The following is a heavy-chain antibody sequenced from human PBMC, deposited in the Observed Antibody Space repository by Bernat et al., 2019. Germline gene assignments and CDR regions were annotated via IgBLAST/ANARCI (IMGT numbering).Heavy chain of an antibody. J-gene: IGHJ6*03. Sequence: QVQLQESGPGLVKPSGTLSLTCAVSGGSISSSNWWSWVRQPPGKGLEWIGEIYHSGSTNYNPSLMNQVTISVDKSKKQFSLKLSSVTAADRAVYYCAREVTMVQRRYYYMDVRGEGTTITISS. D-gene: IGHD3-10*01. CDR1: GGSISSSNW. CDR3: AREVTMVQRRYYYMDV. CDR2: IYHSGST. V-gene: IGHV4-4*02.